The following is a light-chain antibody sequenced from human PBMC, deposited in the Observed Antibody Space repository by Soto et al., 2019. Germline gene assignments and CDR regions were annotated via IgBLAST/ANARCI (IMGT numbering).Light chain of an antibody. CDR2: DVS. J-gene: IGKJ1*01. Sequence: EIFLTQAPASLCLSPAEGVTRSCRARQSVSSSLAWYQQKPGQAPRLLIYDVSNRATGVPARFSGSGSGTDFTLTISSLEPEDFAVYYCQHRSNWPPTFGQGTKVDIK. V-gene: IGKV3-11*01. CDR3: QHRSNWPPT. CDR1: QSVSSS.